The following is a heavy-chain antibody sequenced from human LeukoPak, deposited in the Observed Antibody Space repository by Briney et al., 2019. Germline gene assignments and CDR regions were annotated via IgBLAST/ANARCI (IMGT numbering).Heavy chain of an antibody. CDR2: ISWNSGSI. J-gene: IGHJ4*02. CDR3: AKDQYYYDSSGFTLVRVFDY. V-gene: IGHV3-9*01. Sequence: PGRSLRLSCAASGFTFDDYAMHWVRQAPGKGLEWVSGISWNSGSIGYADSVKGRFTISRDNAKNSLYLQMNSLRAEDTAVYYCAKDQYYYDSSGFTLVRVFDYWGQGTLVTVSS. CDR1: GFTFDDYA. D-gene: IGHD3-22*01.